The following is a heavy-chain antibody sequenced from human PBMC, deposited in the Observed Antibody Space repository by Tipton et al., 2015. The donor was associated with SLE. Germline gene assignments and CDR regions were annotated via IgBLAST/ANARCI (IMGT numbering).Heavy chain of an antibody. CDR3: ARKFNDYGDYDS. J-gene: IGHJ5*01. CDR1: GFMFSSFA. CDR2: ISSDARKI. Sequence: SLRLSCAASGFMFSSFALHWVRQAPGKGLDWVATISSDARKIFYAASVEGRVTISRDSSKNSLYLQMGSLRTEDTAVYYCARKFNDYGDYDSWGQGTLVTVSS. V-gene: IGHV3-30*15. D-gene: IGHD4-17*01.